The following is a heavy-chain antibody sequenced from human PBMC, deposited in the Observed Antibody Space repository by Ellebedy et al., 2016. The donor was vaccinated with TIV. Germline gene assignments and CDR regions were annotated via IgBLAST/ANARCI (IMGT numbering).Heavy chain of an antibody. D-gene: IGHD2/OR15-2a*01. CDR3: ASFLPGTPPHYGMDV. Sequence: GGSLRLSXAASGFTFDDYAMHWVRQAPGKGLEWVSGISWNSGSIGYADSVKGRFTISRDNAKNSLYLQMNSLRAEDTAVYYCASFLPGTPPHYGMDVWGQGTTVTVSS. V-gene: IGHV3-9*01. CDR1: GFTFDDYA. J-gene: IGHJ6*02. CDR2: ISWNSGSI.